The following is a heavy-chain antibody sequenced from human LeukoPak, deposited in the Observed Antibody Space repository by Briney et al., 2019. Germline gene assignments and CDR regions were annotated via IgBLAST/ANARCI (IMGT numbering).Heavy chain of an antibody. CDR3: ARDLVGAIDY. J-gene: IGHJ4*02. Sequence: GGSLRLSCAASGFTVSSNYMTWVRQAPGKGLEWVSVIYSGGTTYYADSVKGRFTVSRDNSKNTLYLQMNSLRAEDTAVNYCARDLVGAIDYWGQGTLVTVSS. CDR1: GFTVSSNY. CDR2: IYSGGTT. D-gene: IGHD1-26*01. V-gene: IGHV3-53*01.